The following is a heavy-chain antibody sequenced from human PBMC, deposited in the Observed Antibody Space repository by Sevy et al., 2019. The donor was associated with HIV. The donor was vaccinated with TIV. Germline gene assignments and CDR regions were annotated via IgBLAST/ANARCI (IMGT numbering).Heavy chain of an antibody. CDR2: FDPENGET. CDR1: GYTLTEFS. V-gene: IGHV1-24*01. J-gene: IGHJ4*01. D-gene: IGHD3-22*01. CDR3: GETREYYQDNSGYLGF. Sequence: ASVKVSCKVSGYTLTEFSTHWVRQAPGKGLEWMGRFDPENGETIYAQKFQGRVNLTEDTSTDTAYMELRSLKSEDTAVYYCGETREYYQDNSGYLGFWGHGTLVTVSS.